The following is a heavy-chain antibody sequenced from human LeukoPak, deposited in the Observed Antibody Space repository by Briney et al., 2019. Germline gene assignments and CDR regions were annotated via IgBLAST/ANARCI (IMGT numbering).Heavy chain of an antibody. CDR2: ISYDGSNK. CDR3: ARDNGQQLVLYYYYYMDV. CDR1: GFTFSSYA. V-gene: IGHV3-30*04. Sequence: GGSLRLSCAASGFTFSSYAMHWVRQAPGKGLEWVAVISYDGSNKYYADSVKGRFTISRDNSKNTLYLQMNSLRAEDTAVYYCARDNGQQLVLYYYYYMDVWGKGTTVTVSS. J-gene: IGHJ6*03. D-gene: IGHD6-13*01.